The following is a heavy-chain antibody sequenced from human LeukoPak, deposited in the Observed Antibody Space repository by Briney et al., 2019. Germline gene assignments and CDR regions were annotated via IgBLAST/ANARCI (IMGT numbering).Heavy chain of an antibody. CDR3: TSVVVAATSY. J-gene: IGHJ4*02. CDR2: IRYDGSNK. Sequence: GGSLRLSCAASGFTFSSYGMHWVRQAPGKGLEWVAFIRYDGSNKYYADSVKGRFTISRDNSKNTLYLQMNSLKTEDTAVYYCTSVVVAATSYWGQGTLVTVSS. CDR1: GFTFSSYG. D-gene: IGHD2-15*01. V-gene: IGHV3-30*02.